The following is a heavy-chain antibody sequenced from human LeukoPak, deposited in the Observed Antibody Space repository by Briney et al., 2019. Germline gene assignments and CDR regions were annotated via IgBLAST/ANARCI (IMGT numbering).Heavy chain of an antibody. CDR3: ARWYSSGWAFDY. Sequence: SETLSLTCTVSGGTISNYYWNWIRQLPGKGLEWVGYIHYSGSTKYNPSLKSRVTISVDTSKNQFSLKLSSVTAADTAVYYCARWYSSGWAFDYWGQGTLVTVSS. CDR2: IHYSGST. D-gene: IGHD6-19*01. J-gene: IGHJ4*02. V-gene: IGHV4-59*08. CDR1: GGTISNYY.